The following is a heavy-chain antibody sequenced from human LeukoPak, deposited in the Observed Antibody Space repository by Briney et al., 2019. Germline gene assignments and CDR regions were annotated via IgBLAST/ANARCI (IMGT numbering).Heavy chain of an antibody. D-gene: IGHD6-13*01. CDR3: ARWRSSWGFDY. CDR1: GGSISSYY. J-gene: IGHJ4*02. V-gene: IGHV4-59*01. CDR2: IYYSGST. Sequence: SETLSLTCTVSGGSISSYYWSWIRQPPGKGLEWIGYIYYSGSTNYNPSLKSRVTISVDTSKSQFSLKLSSVTAADTAVYYCARWRSSWGFDYWGQGTLVTVSP.